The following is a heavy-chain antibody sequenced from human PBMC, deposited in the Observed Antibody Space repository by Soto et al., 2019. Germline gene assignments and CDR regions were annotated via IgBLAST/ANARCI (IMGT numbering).Heavy chain of an antibody. Sequence: QVQLVQSGAEVRKPGSSVKVSCKASGGTFSSYPISWVRQAPGQGLEWMGGIIPIFGTTNYAQKFQGRVTIIADESTSTVYMELGSLRSEDTAVYYCARDLRRQRGGYYGMDVWGQGTTFTVSS. CDR2: IIPIFGTT. D-gene: IGHD6-25*01. V-gene: IGHV1-69*01. J-gene: IGHJ6*02. CDR1: GGTFSSYP. CDR3: ARDLRRQRGGYYGMDV.